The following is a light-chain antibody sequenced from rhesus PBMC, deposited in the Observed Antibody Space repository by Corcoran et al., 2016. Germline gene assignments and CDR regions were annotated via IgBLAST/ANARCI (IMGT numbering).Light chain of an antibody. V-gene: IGKV1-19*01. CDR3: QQYDDLPRT. Sequence: DIQMTQSPSSLSASVGDTVTITCRASQGISSWLAWYQQKPGKDPKPLIYAASRLQSGVPSRFSGSGSGTDFTLTISSLQPEDFATYFCQQYDDLPRTFGPGTKVEIK. J-gene: IGKJ1*01. CDR2: AAS. CDR1: QGISSW.